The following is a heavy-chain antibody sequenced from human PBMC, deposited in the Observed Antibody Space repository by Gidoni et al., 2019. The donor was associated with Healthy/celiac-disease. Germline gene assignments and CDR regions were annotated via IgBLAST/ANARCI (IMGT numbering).Heavy chain of an antibody. Sequence: EVQLVESGGGLVQPGRSLRLSCAASGFTFDDYAMHWVRQAPGKGLEWVSGISWNSGSIGYADSVKGRFTISRDNAKNSLYLQMNSLRAEDTALYYCAKAVAPDYYDSLRGWFDPWGQGTLVTVSS. D-gene: IGHD3-22*01. J-gene: IGHJ5*02. CDR2: ISWNSGSI. V-gene: IGHV3-9*01. CDR1: GFTFDDYA. CDR3: AKAVAPDYYDSLRGWFDP.